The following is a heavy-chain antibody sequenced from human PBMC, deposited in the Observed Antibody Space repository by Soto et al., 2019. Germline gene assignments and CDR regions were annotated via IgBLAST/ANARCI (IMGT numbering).Heavy chain of an antibody. CDR2: IYYSGST. CDR3: ATFGYSGYDLFFDY. CDR1: GGSISSYY. J-gene: IGHJ4*02. D-gene: IGHD5-12*01. Sequence: SETLSLTCTVSGGSISSYYWTWIRQPPGKGLEWIGYIYYSGSTNYNPSLKSRVTISVDTSKNQFSLKLSSVTAADTAVYYCATFGYSGYDLFFDYWGQGTLVTAPQ. V-gene: IGHV4-59*01.